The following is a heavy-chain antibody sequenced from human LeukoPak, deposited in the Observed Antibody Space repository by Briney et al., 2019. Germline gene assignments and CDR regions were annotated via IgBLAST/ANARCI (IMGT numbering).Heavy chain of an antibody. Sequence: SETLSLTCSVSGDSFSDNSYYWGWIRQPPGKGLEWIGTIYFSGTTYYNPSLKSRVIISVDTSKNQFSLRLSSVTAADTAVYYCASLKRGMVRGVQSRDYWGQGTLVTVSS. CDR3: ASLKRGMVRGVQSRDY. V-gene: IGHV4-39*07. CDR2: IYFSGTT. CDR1: GDSFSDNSYY. D-gene: IGHD3-10*01. J-gene: IGHJ4*02.